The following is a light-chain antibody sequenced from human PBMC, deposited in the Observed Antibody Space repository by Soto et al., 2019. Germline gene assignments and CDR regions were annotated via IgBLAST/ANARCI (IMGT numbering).Light chain of an antibody. CDR2: DAS. CDR3: QQRFNWPPYT. V-gene: IGKV3-11*01. CDR1: QSVDNY. Sequence: EIVLTQSPATLSLSPGERATLSCRASQSVDNYLAWYQQKPGKAPRLLIYDASNRSTGIPARFSGSGSGTDFTLTISSREPDDVAVYYCQQRFNWPPYTFGQGTKLEIK. J-gene: IGKJ2*01.